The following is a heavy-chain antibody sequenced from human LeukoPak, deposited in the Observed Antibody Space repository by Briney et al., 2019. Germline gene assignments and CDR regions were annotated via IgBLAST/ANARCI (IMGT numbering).Heavy chain of an antibody. CDR1: GFTLSRSW. Sequence: GGPLSLSCTASGFTLSRSWMIWIRQAPGKGLEWVANINPDGDGMRFVDSVKGRFTMSRDNAQSSLHLQMNSLRVEDTAFYYCAAWTDRGYSYWGQGVLVTVSS. J-gene: IGHJ4*02. D-gene: IGHD5-12*01. CDR3: AAWTDRGYSY. V-gene: IGHV3-7*01. CDR2: INPDGDGM.